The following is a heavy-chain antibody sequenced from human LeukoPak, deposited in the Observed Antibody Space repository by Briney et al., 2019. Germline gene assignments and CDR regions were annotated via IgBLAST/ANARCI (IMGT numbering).Heavy chain of an antibody. J-gene: IGHJ4*02. D-gene: IGHD3-16*01. Sequence: PGGSLRLSCAASGFTFSSYSMNWVRQAPGKGLEWVSTISGSGGSTYYADSVKGRFTISRDNAKNTLYLQMNSLRAEDTAVYYCARDYGGVPLDYWGQGTLVTVSS. CDR3: ARDYGGVPLDY. CDR1: GFTFSSYS. CDR2: ISGSGGST. V-gene: IGHV3-21*01.